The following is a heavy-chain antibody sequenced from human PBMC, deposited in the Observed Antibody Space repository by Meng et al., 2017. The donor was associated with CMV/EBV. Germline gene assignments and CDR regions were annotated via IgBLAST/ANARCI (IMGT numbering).Heavy chain of an antibody. CDR2: ISAYNGNT. Sequence: VQVGGEVEKPGASVEVACKASGYTFTSYGISWVRQDPGQGLEWMGWISAYNGNTNYAQKLQGRVTMTTDTSTSTAYMELRSLRSDDTAVYYCARNYYGSGSWFDPWGQGTLVTVSS. V-gene: IGHV1-18*01. J-gene: IGHJ5*02. CDR1: GYTFTSYG. D-gene: IGHD3-10*01. CDR3: ARNYYGSGSWFDP.